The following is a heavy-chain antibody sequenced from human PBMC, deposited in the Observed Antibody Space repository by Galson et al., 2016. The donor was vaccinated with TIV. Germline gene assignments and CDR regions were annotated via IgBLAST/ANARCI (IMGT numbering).Heavy chain of an antibody. D-gene: IGHD4-17*01. CDR3: ARDLSTDTTTPFDY. CDR2: INPTSGDT. CDR1: GYSFTGHY. J-gene: IGHJ4*02. V-gene: IGHV1-2*02. Sequence: SVKVSCKASGYSFTGHYIHWVRQAPGQGLEWMGWINPTSGDTNYQKRFQDRVTMTRDTSITTVYMDLNRLTSDDTAVYYCARDLSTDTTTPFDYWGQGTLVTV.